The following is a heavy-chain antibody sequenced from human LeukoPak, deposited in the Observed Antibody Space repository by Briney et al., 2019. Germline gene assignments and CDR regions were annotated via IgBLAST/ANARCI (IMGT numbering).Heavy chain of an antibody. V-gene: IGHV1-2*02. D-gene: IGHD2-2*01. J-gene: IGHJ5*02. CDR2: INPISGGT. Sequence: VASVKVSCTASGYTFNDYYIHWVRRAPGQRFEWMGWINPISGGTNYAQKFQGRVTMTRDTSISTAYMELSRLRSDDTAVYYCARVQYQLLFGWFDPWGQGTLVTVSS. CDR1: GYTFNDYY. CDR3: ARVQYQLLFGWFDP.